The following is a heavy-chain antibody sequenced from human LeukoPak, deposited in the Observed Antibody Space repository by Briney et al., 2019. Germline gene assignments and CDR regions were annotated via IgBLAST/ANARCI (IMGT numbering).Heavy chain of an antibody. CDR2: ISAYNGNT. D-gene: IGHD1-26*01. CDR3: ASDPLRPNSGSYHGFSDY. Sequence: ASVKVSCKASGYTFTSYGISWVRQAPGQGLEWMGWISAYNGNTNYAQKLQGRVTMTTDTSTNTAYMELRSLRSDDTAVYYCASDPLRPNSGSYHGFSDYWGQGTLVTASS. CDR1: GYTFTSYG. J-gene: IGHJ4*02. V-gene: IGHV1-18*01.